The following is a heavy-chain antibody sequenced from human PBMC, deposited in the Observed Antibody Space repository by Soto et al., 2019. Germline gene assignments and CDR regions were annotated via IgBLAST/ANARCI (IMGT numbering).Heavy chain of an antibody. CDR3: TTDRNWGSWAFDY. Sequence: GSLRLSCAASGFTFSNAWMSWVRQAPGKGLEWVGRIKSKTDGGTTDYAAPVKGRFTNSRDDSKNTLYLQMNSLKTEDTAVYYCTTDRNWGSWAFDYWGQGTLVTVSS. CDR2: IKSKTDGGTT. CDR1: GFTFSNAW. D-gene: IGHD3-16*01. V-gene: IGHV3-15*01. J-gene: IGHJ4*02.